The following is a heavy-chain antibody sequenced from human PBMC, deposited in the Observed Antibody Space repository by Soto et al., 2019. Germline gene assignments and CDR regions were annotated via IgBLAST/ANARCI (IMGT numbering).Heavy chain of an antibody. CDR2: INHSGST. CDR3: ARGGLYGVYEY. CDR1: GESFGVYY. Sequence: GNLARSTAGYGESFGVYYWSWIRQLPGKGLGWIGEINHSGSTNYNPSLKSRVTISVDTSKNQFSLKLSSVTAADTAVYYCARGGLYGVYEYWGQG. D-gene: IGHD3-10*01. V-gene: IGHV4-34*01. J-gene: IGHJ4*02.